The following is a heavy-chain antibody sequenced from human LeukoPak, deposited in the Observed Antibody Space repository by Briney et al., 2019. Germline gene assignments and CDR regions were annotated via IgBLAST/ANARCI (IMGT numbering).Heavy chain of an antibody. V-gene: IGHV1-2*02. D-gene: IGHD1-26*01. Sequence: GASVTVSCKASGYTFTGSHMHWVRQAPGQGLEWMGWINPNSGGTNFAPKYQDRVTMTRDTSISTGYMELRRLRSDDTAVYYCARASGSYRYFDLWGRGTLVTVSS. J-gene: IGHJ2*01. CDR3: ARASGSYRYFDL. CDR2: INPNSGGT. CDR1: GYTFTGSH.